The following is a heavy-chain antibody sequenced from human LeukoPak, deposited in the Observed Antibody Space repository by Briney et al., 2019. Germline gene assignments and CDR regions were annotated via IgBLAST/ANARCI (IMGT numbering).Heavy chain of an antibody. CDR3: ARPAGCSGSYYYFDY. CDR2: INGSGGRT. D-gene: IGHD3-10*02. CDR1: GYTFTSYY. Sequence: GGAVRVSCKACGYTFTSYYMHGVRQAPGQRGERRGLINGSGGRTKYAQKLRGGVTMTSPTSPSTFYIELSSLRSEDTAVYYCARPAGCSGSYYYFDYWGQGTLVTVSS. J-gene: IGHJ4*02. V-gene: IGHV1-46*04.